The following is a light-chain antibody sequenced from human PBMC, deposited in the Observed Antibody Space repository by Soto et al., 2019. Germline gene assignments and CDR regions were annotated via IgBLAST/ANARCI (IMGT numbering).Light chain of an antibody. CDR2: GAS. CDR1: QNILSN. V-gene: IGKV3-15*01. Sequence: VMTQSRSPLAVSPGRRPTVSCRASQNILSNLAWYQQKPRQAPRLLXYGASTRATGIPARFSGSGSGTEFTLTIISLQSADCAVYYCQQYDNWRPITFGQGTRLEIK. J-gene: IGKJ5*01. CDR3: QQYDNWRPIT.